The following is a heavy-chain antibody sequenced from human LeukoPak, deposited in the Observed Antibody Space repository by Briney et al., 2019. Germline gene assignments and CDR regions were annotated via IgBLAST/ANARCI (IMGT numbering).Heavy chain of an antibody. CDR2: INTNTGNP. D-gene: IGHD3-10*01. CDR1: GYTFTTYA. J-gene: IGHJ5*02. V-gene: IGHV7-4-1*02. CDR3: ARANLWFGELGWIDP. Sequence: ASVKVSCKASGYTFTTYAMNWVRQAPGHGLEWMGWINTNTGNPTYAQGFTGRFVFSLDTSVSTAYLQISSLKADDTAVYYCARANLWFGELGWIDPWGQGTQVTVSS.